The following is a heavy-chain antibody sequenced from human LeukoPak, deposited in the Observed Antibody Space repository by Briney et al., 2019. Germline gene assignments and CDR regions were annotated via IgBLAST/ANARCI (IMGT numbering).Heavy chain of an antibody. CDR3: ARDHDSSGYYYGSGDY. J-gene: IGHJ4*02. D-gene: IGHD3-22*01. CDR2: IYSGGST. V-gene: IGHV3-53*05. Sequence: GGSLRLSYAASGFTVSSNYMSWVRQAPGKGLEWVSVIYSGGSTYYADSVKGRFTISRDNSKNTLYLQMNSLRAEDTAVYYCARDHDSSGYYYGSGDYWGQGTLVTVSS. CDR1: GFTVSSNY.